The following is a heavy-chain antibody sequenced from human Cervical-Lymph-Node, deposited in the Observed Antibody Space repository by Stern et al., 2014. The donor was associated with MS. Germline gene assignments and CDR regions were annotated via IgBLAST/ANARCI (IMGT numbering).Heavy chain of an antibody. CDR2: TISIFEAA. V-gene: IGHV1-69*01. J-gene: IGHJ6*02. D-gene: IGHD6-6*01. Sequence: VQLVESGAEVKKPGSSVKVSCKASGGTFSNYAISWVRQAPGQGPERMGGTISIFEAANYAQKFQGRVTITADDSRSTTYMEVRSLRSDDTAVYYCARGGSSSYYLGDHYYAMDVWGQGTTVTVSS. CDR1: GGTFSNYA. CDR3: ARGGSSSYYLGDHYYAMDV.